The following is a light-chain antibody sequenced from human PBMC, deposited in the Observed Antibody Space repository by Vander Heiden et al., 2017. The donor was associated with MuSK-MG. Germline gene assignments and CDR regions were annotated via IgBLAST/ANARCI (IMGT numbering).Light chain of an antibody. J-gene: IGLJ2*01. CDR1: SSDVGGYNY. CDR2: DVS. CDR3: SSYTSRSTPV. Sequence: QSALTQPASVSGSPGQSITISCTGTSSDVGGYNYVSWYQHYPGKAPKLMIYDVSNRPSGVSNRFSGSKSGNTASLTISGLQAEDEADYYCSSYTSRSTPVCGGGTKLTVL. V-gene: IGLV2-14*03.